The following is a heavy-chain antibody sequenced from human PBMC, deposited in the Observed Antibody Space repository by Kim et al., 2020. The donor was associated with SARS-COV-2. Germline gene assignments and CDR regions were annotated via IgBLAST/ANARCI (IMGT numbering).Heavy chain of an antibody. J-gene: IGHJ4*01. CDR3: ARAGYYYYGSGSYLYYFD. CDR2: INHSGST. Sequence: SETLSLTCAVYGGSFSGYYWSWIRQPPGKGLEWIGEINHSGSTNYNPSLKSRVTISVDTSKNQFSLKLSSVTAADTAVYYCARAGYYYYGSGSYLYYFD. D-gene: IGHD3-10*01. CDR1: GGSFSGYY. V-gene: IGHV4-34*01.